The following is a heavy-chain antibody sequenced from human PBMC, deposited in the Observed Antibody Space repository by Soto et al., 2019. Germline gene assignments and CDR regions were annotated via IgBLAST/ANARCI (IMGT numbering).Heavy chain of an antibody. D-gene: IGHD6-19*01. CDR3: ARDEIAVAGNGPAAFDI. CDR1: GYTFTSYY. J-gene: IGHJ3*02. Sequence: GGSVKVSCKASGYTFTSYYMHWVRQAPGQGLEWMGIINPSGGSTSYAQKFQGRVTMTRDTSTSTVYMELSSLRSEDTAVYYCARDEIAVAGNGPAAFDIWGQGTMVTVSS. CDR2: INPSGGST. V-gene: IGHV1-46*01.